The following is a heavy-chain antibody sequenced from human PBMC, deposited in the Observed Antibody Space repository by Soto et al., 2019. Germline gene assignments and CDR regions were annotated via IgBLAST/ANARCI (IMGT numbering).Heavy chain of an antibody. Sequence: QVQLVQSGPEVKKPGAPVKISCQASGYTFTDFDINWVRQATGQGLEWMGWMNPNTGNTRYAQRFQGRLIMTRDTSIRTAYMEMGSLNSEDTAVYYCARGKLATLTDFWGQGTLVTVSS. CDR3: ARGKLATLTDF. CDR2: MNPNTGNT. J-gene: IGHJ4*02. D-gene: IGHD3-9*01. V-gene: IGHV1-8*02. CDR1: GYTFTDFD.